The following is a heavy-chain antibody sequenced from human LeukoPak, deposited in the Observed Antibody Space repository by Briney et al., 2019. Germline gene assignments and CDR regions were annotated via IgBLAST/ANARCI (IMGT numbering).Heavy chain of an antibody. CDR1: GFTFNGFS. CDR3: ARYGSGTSYITNYFDY. Sequence: GGSLRLSCAASGFTFNGFSMNWVRQAPGKGLEWVSYISSDSRTIYYADSVKGRFTISRDNAKNSLYLQMKSLRDEDTAVYYCARYGSGTSYITNYFDYWGQGTLVTVSS. J-gene: IGHJ4*02. CDR2: ISSDSRTI. V-gene: IGHV3-48*02. D-gene: IGHD3-10*01.